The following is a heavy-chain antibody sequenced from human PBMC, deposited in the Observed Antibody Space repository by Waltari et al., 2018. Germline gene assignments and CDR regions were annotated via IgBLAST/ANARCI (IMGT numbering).Heavy chain of an antibody. J-gene: IGHJ4*02. CDR1: GASLITGGCY. V-gene: IGHV4-31*03. Sequence: QVHLQESAPGLVKPSETLSLTCTVAGASLITGGCYWGWVRQRPGNGLEWIGYVYYDGESFYSPSLTSRIVISLDKTKNQFSLNLGSVTAADTATYFCVRATAGAASPFDYWGKGTLVTVSS. CDR3: VRATAGAASPFDY. D-gene: IGHD6-19*01. CDR2: VYYDGES.